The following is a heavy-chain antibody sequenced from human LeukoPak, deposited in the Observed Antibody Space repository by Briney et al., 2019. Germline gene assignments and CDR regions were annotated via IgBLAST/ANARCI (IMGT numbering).Heavy chain of an antibody. J-gene: IGHJ6*02. Sequence: GGSLRLSCAASGFTFSSYAMNWVRQAPGKGLEWVTAISNSGDSTYYADSVKGRFTISRDNSKNTLYLQMNSLTAEDTAIYYCAKRVVDGCYDGSGYYHCYYGMDVWGQGTTVTVSS. CDR3: AKRVVDGCYDGSGYYHCYYGMDV. CDR1: GFTFSSYA. D-gene: IGHD3-22*01. CDR2: ISNSGDST. V-gene: IGHV3-23*01.